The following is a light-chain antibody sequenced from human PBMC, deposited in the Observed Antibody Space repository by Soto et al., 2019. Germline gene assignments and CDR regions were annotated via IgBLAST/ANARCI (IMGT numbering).Light chain of an antibody. CDR1: SGDVGSYKY. CDR2: EVN. Sequence: QSALTQPASVSGSPGQSISVSCTGSSGDVGSYKYVSWYQQHPGKAPKLIIYEVNKRPSGVSDRFSGSKSGNTASLTISGLQAEDEADYYCSSFTTNRLYVFGPGTKVTVL. J-gene: IGLJ1*01. CDR3: SSFTTNRLYV. V-gene: IGLV2-14*01.